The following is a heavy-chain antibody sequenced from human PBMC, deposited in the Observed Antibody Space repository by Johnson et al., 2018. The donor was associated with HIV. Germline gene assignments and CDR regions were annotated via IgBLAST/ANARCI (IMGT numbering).Heavy chain of an antibody. V-gene: IGHV3-30*03. Sequence: VQLVESGGGVVQPGRSLRLSCAASGFIFSSYGMHWVRQAPGKGLEWVAVISYDGSNKYYADSVKGRFTISRDNSKNTLYLQMNSLRVEDTAVYYCARSGGYPNAFDMWGQGTMVSVSS. CDR2: ISYDGSNK. CDR1: GFIFSSYG. J-gene: IGHJ3*02. CDR3: ARSGGYPNAFDM. D-gene: IGHD6-13*01.